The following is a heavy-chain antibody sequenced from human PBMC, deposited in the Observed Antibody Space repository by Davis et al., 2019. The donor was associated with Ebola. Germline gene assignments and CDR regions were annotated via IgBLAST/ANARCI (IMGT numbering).Heavy chain of an antibody. D-gene: IGHD4-17*01. J-gene: IGHJ4*02. V-gene: IGHV3-7*01. CDR3: SRGGAVKFDY. CDR2: IKQDGSEI. Sequence: GESLKISCAASGFTFYRYEMNWVRQAPGKGLEWVANIKQDGSEIHYVDSVKGRFTISRDNTKNSLYLQMNSLRDEDTALYYCSRGGAVKFDYWGQGTLVTVSS. CDR1: GFTFYRYE.